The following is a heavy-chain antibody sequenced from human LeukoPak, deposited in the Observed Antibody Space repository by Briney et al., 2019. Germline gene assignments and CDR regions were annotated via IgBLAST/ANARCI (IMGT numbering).Heavy chain of an antibody. Sequence: SETLSLTCTVSGGSISSGSYYWSWIRQPAGKGLEWIGRIYTSGSTNYNPSLKSRVTISVDTSKNQFSLKLSSVTAADTAMYYCARGHLYDYSTTCYYFDYWGQGTLVTVSS. CDR1: GGSISSGSYY. CDR2: IYTSGST. V-gene: IGHV4-61*02. D-gene: IGHD5-12*01. J-gene: IGHJ4*02. CDR3: ARGHLYDYSTTCYYFDY.